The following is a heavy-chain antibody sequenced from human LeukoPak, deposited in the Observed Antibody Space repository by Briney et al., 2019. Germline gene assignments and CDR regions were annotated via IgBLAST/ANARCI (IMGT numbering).Heavy chain of an antibody. V-gene: IGHV3-21*01. J-gene: IGHJ4*02. D-gene: IGHD6-13*01. CDR1: GFTFSDFD. CDR3: ARPLDSSNNYFDY. Sequence: GGSLGLSCVASGFTFSDFDMNWVRQAPGKGLEWVSSISTSGSNTYYADSVRGRFTISRHNAKNSIYLQLSSLRAEDSAVYYCARPLDSSNNYFDYWGQGTLVTVSA. CDR2: ISTSGSNT.